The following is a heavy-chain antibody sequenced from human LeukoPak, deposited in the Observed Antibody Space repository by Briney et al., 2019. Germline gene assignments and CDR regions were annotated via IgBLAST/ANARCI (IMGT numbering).Heavy chain of an antibody. D-gene: IGHD3-3*01. CDR3: ASLGKYYDFLSGYYKEGNWFDP. CDR2: IYDSGST. Sequence: SETLSLTCTVSGGSISSSSYYWGWIRQPPGKGLAWIGNIYDSGSTDYNPSLKSRVTISIDTSKNQFSLRLTSVTAADTAVYYCASLGKYYDFLSGYYKEGNWFDPSGQGTLVIVSS. V-gene: IGHV4-39*01. CDR1: GGSISSSSYY. J-gene: IGHJ5*02.